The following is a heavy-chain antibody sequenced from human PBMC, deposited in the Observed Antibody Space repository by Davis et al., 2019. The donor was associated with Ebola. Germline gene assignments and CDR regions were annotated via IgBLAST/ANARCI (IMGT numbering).Heavy chain of an antibody. CDR3: AKGFSMKAVAQNGYMDV. CDR1: GCSVSSSSHF. Sequence: PSDTLSLTCTVSGCSVSSSSHFWGWVRQPPGKGLEWLGMVLYGGCTHYSPSLESRATMSLDTSDNQFSLKLTSVTAADTATYYCAKGFSMKAVAQNGYMDVWGKGTTVTVSS. D-gene: IGHD3-22*01. CDR2: VLYGGCT. V-gene: IGHV4-39*07. J-gene: IGHJ6*03.